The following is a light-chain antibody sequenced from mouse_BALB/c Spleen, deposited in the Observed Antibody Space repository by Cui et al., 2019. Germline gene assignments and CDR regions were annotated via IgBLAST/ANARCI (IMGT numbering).Light chain of an antibody. V-gene: IGKV4-68*01. CDR2: LTS. CDR1: SSVSY. J-gene: IGKJ1*01. Sequence: QIVLTQSPALMSASPGEKVTMTCSASSSVSYMYWYQQKPRSSPKPWIYLTSNRASGVPARFSGSGSGTSYSLTISSMEAEDAATYYCQQWSSNPWTFGGGTKLEIK. CDR3: QQWSSNPWT.